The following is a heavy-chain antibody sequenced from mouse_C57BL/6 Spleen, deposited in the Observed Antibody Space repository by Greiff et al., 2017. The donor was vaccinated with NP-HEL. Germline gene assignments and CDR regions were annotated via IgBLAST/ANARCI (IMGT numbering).Heavy chain of an antibody. CDR1: GFTFSSYT. V-gene: IGHV5-9*01. D-gene: IGHD4-1*01. CDR3: ARHETGTGYFDV. CDR2: ISGGGGNT. J-gene: IGHJ1*03. Sequence: EVKLVESGGGLVKPGGSLKLSCAASGFTFSSYTMSWVRQTPEKRLEWVATISGGGGNTYYPDSVKGRFTISRDNAKNTLYLQMGSLRSGDTALNYCARHETGTGYFDVWGTGTTVTVSS.